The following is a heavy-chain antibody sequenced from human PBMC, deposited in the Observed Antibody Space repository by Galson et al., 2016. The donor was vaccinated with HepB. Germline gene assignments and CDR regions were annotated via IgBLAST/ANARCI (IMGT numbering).Heavy chain of an antibody. D-gene: IGHD3-10*01. CDR2: IWYDGTRT. CDR1: GFTFSDYG. V-gene: IGHV3-33*03. J-gene: IGHJ4*02. Sequence: SLRLSCAASGFTFSDYGMHWLRQAPGKGLEWVAIIWYDGTRTYSSESVKGRFTISSDNPKTTLFLEMKALRVDDTAIYYCARAPAGVFPSGRADSWGQGTLVIVSS. CDR3: ARAPAGVFPSGRADS.